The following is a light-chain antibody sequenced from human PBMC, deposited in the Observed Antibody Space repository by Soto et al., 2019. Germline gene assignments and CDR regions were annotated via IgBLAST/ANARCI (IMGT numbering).Light chain of an antibody. Sequence: QAVLTQPASVSGSPGQSITISCTGTSSDVGAYEYVSWYQQRPGKAPKYLIYEVRYRPSGVSDRFSGSKSGTTASLTISGLQAEDEADYYCSSYTTTDPYVFGTGTKPTVL. CDR2: EVR. CDR3: SSYTTTDPYV. CDR1: SSDVGAYEY. V-gene: IGLV2-14*01. J-gene: IGLJ1*01.